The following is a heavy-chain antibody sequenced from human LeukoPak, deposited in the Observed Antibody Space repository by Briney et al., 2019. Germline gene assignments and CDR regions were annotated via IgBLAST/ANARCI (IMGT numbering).Heavy chain of an antibody. V-gene: IGHV4-39*07. CDR2: INHSGST. CDR1: GGSVSSGSYY. J-gene: IGHJ3*02. Sequence: PSETLSLTCTVSGGSVSSGSYYWSWIRQPPGKGLEWIGEINHSGSTNYNPSLKSRVTISVDTSKNQFSLKLSSVTAADTAVYYCARAAYSSGWIIWGQGTMVTVSS. D-gene: IGHD6-19*01. CDR3: ARAAYSSGWII.